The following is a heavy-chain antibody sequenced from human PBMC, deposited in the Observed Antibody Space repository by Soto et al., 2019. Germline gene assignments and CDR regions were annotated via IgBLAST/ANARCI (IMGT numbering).Heavy chain of an antibody. CDR1: GFTFSSYG. CDR2: IWYDGSNK. CDR3: ATSYGSGRSGAFDI. V-gene: IGHV3-33*01. D-gene: IGHD3-10*01. J-gene: IGHJ3*02. Sequence: GGSLRLSCAASGFTFSSYGMHWVRQAPGKGLEWVAVIWYDGSNKYYADSVKGRFTISRDNSKNTLYLQMNSLRAEDTAVYYCATSYGSGRSGAFDIWGQGTMVTVSS.